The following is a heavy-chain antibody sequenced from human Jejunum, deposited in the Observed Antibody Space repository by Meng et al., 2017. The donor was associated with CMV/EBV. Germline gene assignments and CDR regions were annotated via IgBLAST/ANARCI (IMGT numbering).Heavy chain of an antibody. Sequence: RLACVAFGFTFNNFPIRWVRQAPGKGLERVAVISSDATKQHYAESVKGRFTISRDNSKSTLYLQMNSLRAEDTAVYYCARDPGVDFWGQGTLVTVSS. CDR2: ISSDATKQ. D-gene: IGHD3-3*01. J-gene: IGHJ4*02. V-gene: IGHV3-30*04. CDR3: ARDPGVDF. CDR1: GFTFNNFP.